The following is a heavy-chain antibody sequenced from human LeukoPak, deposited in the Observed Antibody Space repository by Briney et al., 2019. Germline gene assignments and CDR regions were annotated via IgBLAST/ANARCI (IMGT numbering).Heavy chain of an antibody. Sequence: SETLSLICTVSGASVNTDYWSWIRQPPGKGLEWIGYTYNSGSTNYNPSLKSRVTISVDTSKNHFSLRLTSVTAADTAMYYCARDRGEGRERPFDYWGRGTLVTVSS. D-gene: IGHD1-26*01. CDR2: TYNSGST. V-gene: IGHV4-59*02. J-gene: IGHJ4*02. CDR1: GASVNTDY. CDR3: ARDRGEGRERPFDY.